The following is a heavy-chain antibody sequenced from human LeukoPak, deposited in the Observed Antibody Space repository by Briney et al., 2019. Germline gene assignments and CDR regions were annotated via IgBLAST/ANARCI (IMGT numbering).Heavy chain of an antibody. D-gene: IGHD2-15*01. J-gene: IGHJ4*02. Sequence: GGSLRLSCAASGXTFSSYAMSWVRQAPGKGLEWVSAISGSGGSTYYADSVKGRFTISRDNSKNTLYLQMNSLRAEDTAAYYCANGGYCSGGSCYSLGYFDYWGQGTLVTVSS. CDR2: ISGSGGST. V-gene: IGHV3-23*01. CDR1: GXTFSSYA. CDR3: ANGGYCSGGSCYSLGYFDY.